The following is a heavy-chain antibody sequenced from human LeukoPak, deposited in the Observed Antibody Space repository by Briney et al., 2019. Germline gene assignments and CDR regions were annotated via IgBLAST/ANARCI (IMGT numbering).Heavy chain of an antibody. CDR3: ARLSGGGLSDAFDI. CDR2: IYYSGST. CDR1: GGSISSYY. Sequence: SETLSLTCTVSGGSISSYYWSWIRQPPGKGLEWIGYIYYSGSTNYNPSLKSRVTISVDTSKNQFSLKLSSVTAADTAVYYCARLSGGGLSDAFDIWGQGTMVTVSS. J-gene: IGHJ3*02. V-gene: IGHV4-59*08. D-gene: IGHD3-16*01.